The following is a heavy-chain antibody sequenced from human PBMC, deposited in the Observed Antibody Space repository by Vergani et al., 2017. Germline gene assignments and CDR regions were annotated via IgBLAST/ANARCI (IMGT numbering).Heavy chain of an antibody. D-gene: IGHD4-23*01. V-gene: IGHV3-13*05. J-gene: IGHJ3*02. CDR1: GFTFSSYD. CDR3: ARDRSNVYGGSSGDAFHI. Sequence: EVQLVESGGGLVQPGGSLRLSCAASGFTFSSYDMHWVRQATGKGLEWVSAIGTAGDPYYPGSVKGRFTISRDNSKNTLYLQMNSLRAEDTAVYNCARDRSNVYGGSSGDAFHIWGQGTMVTVSS. CDR2: IGTAGDP.